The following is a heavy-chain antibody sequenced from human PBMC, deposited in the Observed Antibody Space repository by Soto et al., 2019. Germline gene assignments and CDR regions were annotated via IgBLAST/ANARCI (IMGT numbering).Heavy chain of an antibody. J-gene: IGHJ6*02. CDR1: GGSFSGYY. CDR2: INHSGST. Sequence: SETLSLTCAVYGGSFSGYYWSWIRQPPGKGLEWIGEINHSGSTNYIPSLKSRVTISVDTSKNQFSLKLSSVTAADTAVYYCARGLTRVGMDVWGQGTTVTVSS. V-gene: IGHV4-34*01. CDR3: ARGLTRVGMDV.